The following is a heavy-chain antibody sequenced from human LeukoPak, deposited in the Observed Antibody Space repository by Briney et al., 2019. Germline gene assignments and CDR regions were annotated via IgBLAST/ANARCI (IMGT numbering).Heavy chain of an antibody. V-gene: IGHV5-51*01. CDR2: IYPDDSDT. J-gene: IGHJ4*02. CDR1: GYIFTRYW. D-gene: IGHD4-17*01. CDR3: ARPSYGARDY. Sequence: GESLKISCRASGYIFTRYWIGWVRQMPGKGLEWMGVIYPDDSDTRYRPSFQGQVTISADKSISTAYLQWSSLRASDSAMYYCARPSYGARDYWGQGTLVTVSS.